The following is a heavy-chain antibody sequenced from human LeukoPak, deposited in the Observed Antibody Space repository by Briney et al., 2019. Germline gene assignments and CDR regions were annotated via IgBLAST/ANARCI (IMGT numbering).Heavy chain of an antibody. D-gene: IGHD1-7*01. CDR3: ARAGSELELLP. CDR1: GGTFSSYA. J-gene: IGHJ5*02. CDR2: IIPIFGTA. Sequence: ASVKVSCKASGGTFSSYAISWVRQAPGQGLEWMGGIIPIFGTANYAQKLQGRVTMTTDTSTSTAYMELRSLRSDDTAVYYCARAGSELELLPWGQGTLVTVSS. V-gene: IGHV1-69*05.